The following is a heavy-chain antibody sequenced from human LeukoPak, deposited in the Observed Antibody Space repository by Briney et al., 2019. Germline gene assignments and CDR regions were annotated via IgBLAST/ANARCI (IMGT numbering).Heavy chain of an antibody. V-gene: IGHV3-48*03. D-gene: IGHD3-10*02. CDR2: ISSSGSTI. CDR1: GFSFSSYE. CDR3: AELGITMIGGV. J-gene: IGHJ6*04. Sequence: GGSLRLSCAASGFSFSSYEMNWVRQAPGKGPEWVSYISSSGSTIYYADSVKGRFTISRDNAKNSLYLQMNSLRAEDTAVYYCAELGITMIGGVWGKGTTVTISS.